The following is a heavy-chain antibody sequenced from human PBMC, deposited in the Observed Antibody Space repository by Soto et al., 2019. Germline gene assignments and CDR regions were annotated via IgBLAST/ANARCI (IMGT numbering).Heavy chain of an antibody. J-gene: IGHJ4*02. CDR1: GFPFSRYE. Sequence: PAGSLRLSCPASGFPFSRYEVDWVRQAPGKGLEWVAYISSGGGNIYYAESVKGRFTISRDNATTSVDLQMNTLRDEDTAVSYCARDRWVRYSGYHWYFDYWGQGTLVTVSS. D-gene: IGHD5-12*01. CDR2: ISSGGGNI. V-gene: IGHV3-48*03. CDR3: ARDRWVRYSGYHWYFDY.